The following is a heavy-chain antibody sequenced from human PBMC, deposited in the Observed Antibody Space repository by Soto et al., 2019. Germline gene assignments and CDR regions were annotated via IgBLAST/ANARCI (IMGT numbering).Heavy chain of an antibody. Sequence: GGSLRLSCAASGFTFSSYAMSWVRQAPGKGLEWVSAISGSGGSTYYAGSVKGRFTISRDNSKNTLYLQMNSLRAEDTAVYYCRAPLEDYVWGSYRRVFDYWGQGTLVTVSS. CDR2: ISGSGGST. CDR1: GFTFSSYA. D-gene: IGHD3-16*02. V-gene: IGHV3-23*01. CDR3: RAPLEDYVWGSYRRVFDY. J-gene: IGHJ4*02.